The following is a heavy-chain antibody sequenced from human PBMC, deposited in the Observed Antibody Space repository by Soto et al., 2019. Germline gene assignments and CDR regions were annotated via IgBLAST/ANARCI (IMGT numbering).Heavy chain of an antibody. CDR3: ARHFDSYGYYYYYYMDV. CDR1: GGSISSYY. J-gene: IGHJ6*03. D-gene: IGHD5-18*01. V-gene: IGHV4-59*08. Sequence: SETLSLTCTVSGGSISSYYWSWIRQPPGKGLEWIGYIYYSGSTNYNPSLKSRVTISVDTSKNQFSLKLSSVTAADTAVYYCARHFDSYGYYYYYYMDVWGKGTTVSVSS. CDR2: IYYSGST.